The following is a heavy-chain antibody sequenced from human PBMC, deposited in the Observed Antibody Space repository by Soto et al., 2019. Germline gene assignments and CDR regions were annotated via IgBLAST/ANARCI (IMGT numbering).Heavy chain of an antibody. V-gene: IGHV1-69*13. Sequence: SVKVSCKASGGTFSSYAISWVRQAPGQGLEWMGGIIPIFGTANYAQKFQGRVTITADESTSTAYMELSSLRSEDTAVYYCARGANMVRGVIIIYYYYGRDVWGQGTTVNVSS. D-gene: IGHD3-10*01. CDR3: ARGANMVRGVIIIYYYYGRDV. J-gene: IGHJ6*02. CDR2: IIPIFGTA. CDR1: GGTFSSYA.